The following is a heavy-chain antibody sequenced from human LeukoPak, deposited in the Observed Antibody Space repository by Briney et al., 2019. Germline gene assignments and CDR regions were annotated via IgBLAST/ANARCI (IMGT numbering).Heavy chain of an antibody. V-gene: IGHV4-61*02. Sequence: SETLSLTCTVSGGSISSGSYYWSWIRQPAGTGLEWIGRIYTSGSTNYNPSLKSRVTTSVDTSKNQFSLKLSSVTAADTAVYYCARVPTIAVAVVEAFDIWGQGTMVTVSS. J-gene: IGHJ3*02. CDR3: ARVPTIAVAVVEAFDI. CDR2: IYTSGST. CDR1: GGSISSGSYY. D-gene: IGHD6-19*01.